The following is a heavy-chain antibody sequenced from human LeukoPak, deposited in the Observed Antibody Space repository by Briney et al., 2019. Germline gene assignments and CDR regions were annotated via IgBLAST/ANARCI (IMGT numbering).Heavy chain of an antibody. V-gene: IGHV4-39*02. CDR3: AREGAFREKTYYYGSGSYIWFDP. CDR1: GGSISSSSYY. CDR2: IYYSGST. D-gene: IGHD3-10*01. J-gene: IGHJ5*02. Sequence: SETLSLTCTVSGGSISSSSYYWGWIRQPPGKGLEWIGSIYYSGSTYYNPSLKSRVTISVDTSKNQFSLKLSSVTAADTAVYYCAREGAFREKTYYYGSGSYIWFDPWGQGTLVTVSS.